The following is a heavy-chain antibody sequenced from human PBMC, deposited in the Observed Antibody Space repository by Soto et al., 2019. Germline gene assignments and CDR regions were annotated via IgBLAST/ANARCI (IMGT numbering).Heavy chain of an antibody. V-gene: IGHV1-69*06. CDR3: AKGEGPQAVAGSLYYLGMDV. CDR1: GGTFSTYT. D-gene: IGHD6-19*01. CDR2: VIPIVGTV. J-gene: IGHJ6*02. Sequence: QVQLVQSGAEVKKPGSSMKVSCKASGGTFSTYTISWVRQAPRQGLQWMGGVIPIVGTVTYAQKFQGRVTITADKSTTTVYMELSNLTSDDTAVYYCAKGEGPQAVAGSLYYLGMDVCGQGTAVTVSS.